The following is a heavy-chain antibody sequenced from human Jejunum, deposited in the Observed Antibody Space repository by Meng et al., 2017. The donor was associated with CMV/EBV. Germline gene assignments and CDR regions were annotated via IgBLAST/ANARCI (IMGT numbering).Heavy chain of an antibody. V-gene: IGHV4-34*01. J-gene: IGHJ4*02. CDR1: SGSFSGYY. D-gene: IGHD6-19*01. CDR3: ARRVAVTGSSFLD. Sequence: GVYSGSFSGYYCAWFRQPPGRGLELIGEIHHSGNTNLKSSLRSRVTMSIDTSKRQVSLTVTSVTAADTGVYYCARRVAVTGSSFLDWGQGAPVTVSS. CDR2: IHHSGNT.